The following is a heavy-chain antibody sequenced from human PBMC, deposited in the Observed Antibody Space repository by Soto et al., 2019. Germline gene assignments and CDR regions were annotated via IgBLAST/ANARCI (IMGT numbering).Heavy chain of an antibody. CDR1: GFSLSNARMG. J-gene: IGHJ4*02. CDR2: IFSNDEK. D-gene: IGHD3-3*01. CDR3: ARMGHYDFWSGYYFDY. V-gene: IGHV2-26*01. Sequence: QVTLKESGPVLVKHTETLTLTCTVSGFSLSNARMGVSWIRQPPGKALEWLAHIFSNDEKSYSTSLKSRLTISKDTSKSQVVLTMTNMDPVDTATYYCARMGHYDFWSGYYFDYWGQGTLVTVSS.